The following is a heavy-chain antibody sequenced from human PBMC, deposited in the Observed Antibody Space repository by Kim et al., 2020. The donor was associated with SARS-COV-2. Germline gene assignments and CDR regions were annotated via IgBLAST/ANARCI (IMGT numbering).Heavy chain of an antibody. CDR3: ARAQKDYYDSSGYALGY. CDR1: GGSISSYY. D-gene: IGHD3-22*01. V-gene: IGHV4-59*01. CDR2: IYYSGST. Sequence: SETLSLTCTVSGGSISSYYWSWIRQPPGKGLEWIGYIYYSGSTNYNPSLKSRVTISVDTSKNQFSLKLSSVTAADTAVYYCARAQKDYYDSSGYALGYWGQGTLVTVS. J-gene: IGHJ4*02.